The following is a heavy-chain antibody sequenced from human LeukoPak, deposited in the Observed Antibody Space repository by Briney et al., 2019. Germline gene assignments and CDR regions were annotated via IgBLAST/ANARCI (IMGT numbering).Heavy chain of an antibody. V-gene: IGHV3-23*01. D-gene: IGHD6-6*01. CDR3: AKGSYYFDY. J-gene: IGHJ4*02. Sequence: GGSLRLSCAASGFSFSNYAMSWVRQAPGKGLEWVSAISGSGSGTYYADSVKGQFTISRDNSKNTLYLQMNSLRAEDTAVYYCAKGSYYFDYWGQGTLVTVSS. CDR2: ISGSGSGT. CDR1: GFSFSNYA.